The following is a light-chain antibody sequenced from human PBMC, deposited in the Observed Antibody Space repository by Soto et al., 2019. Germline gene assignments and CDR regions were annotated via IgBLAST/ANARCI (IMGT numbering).Light chain of an antibody. CDR2: AAS. CDR1: QSVSANY. Sequence: EIVLTQSPGTLSLSPGERATLSCRASQSVSANYLAWYQQKPGQAPRLLIYAASTRATGIPDRFSGSGSVTDFTLTISRLEPDDFAVYYCQQYGSSPQTFGQGTKLEIK. V-gene: IGKV3-20*01. J-gene: IGKJ2*01. CDR3: QQYGSSPQT.